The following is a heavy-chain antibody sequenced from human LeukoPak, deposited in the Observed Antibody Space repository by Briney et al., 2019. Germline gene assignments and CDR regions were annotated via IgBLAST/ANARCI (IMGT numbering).Heavy chain of an antibody. D-gene: IGHD4-17*01. CDR1: GFTFDDYA. CDR3: ARITVTTDYYGMDV. CDR2: ISWNSGSI. Sequence: GGSLRLSCAASGFTFDDYAMHWVRQAPGKGLEWVSGISWNSGSIGYADSVKGRFTISRDNAKNSLYLQMNSLRAEDTALYYCARITVTTDYYGMDVWGQGTTVTVSS. V-gene: IGHV3-9*01. J-gene: IGHJ6*02.